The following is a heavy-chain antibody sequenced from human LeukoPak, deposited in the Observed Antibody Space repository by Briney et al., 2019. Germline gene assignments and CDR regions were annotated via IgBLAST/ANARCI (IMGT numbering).Heavy chain of an antibody. CDR1: GFTFSGYS. V-gene: IGHV3-48*01. CDR2: ISSSSSTI. D-gene: IGHD3-22*01. CDR3: ARDRGDSSGYYRYYFDY. J-gene: IGHJ4*02. Sequence: GGSLRLSCAASGFTFSGYSMNWVRQAPGKGLEWVSYISSSSSTIYYADSVKGRFTISRDNAKNSLYPQMNSLRAEDTAVYYCARDRGDSSGYYRYYFDYWGQGTLVTVSS.